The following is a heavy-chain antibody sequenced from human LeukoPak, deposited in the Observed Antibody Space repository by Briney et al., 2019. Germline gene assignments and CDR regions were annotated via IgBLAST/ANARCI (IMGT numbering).Heavy chain of an antibody. CDR3: ARNYVWQWLALDY. CDR2: IYYSGSI. D-gene: IGHD6-19*01. CDR1: GGSISRSSYY. Sequence: SSETLSLTCTVSGGSISRSSYYWGWIRQPPGKGLEWIANIYYSGSIYYNPSLKSRVTISVDTSKNQFSLKLSSVTAADTAVYYCARNYVWQWLALDYWGQGTLVTVSS. V-gene: IGHV4-39*07. J-gene: IGHJ4*02.